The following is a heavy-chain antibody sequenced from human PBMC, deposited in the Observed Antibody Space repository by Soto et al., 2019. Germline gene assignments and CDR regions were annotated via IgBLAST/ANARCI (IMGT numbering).Heavy chain of an antibody. Sequence: GGSLRLSCAASGFTFSSYDMHWVRQATGKGLEWVSAIGTAGDTYYPGSVKGRFTISRENAKNSLYLQMNSLRAGDTAVYYCARAVLEGKVYHYYYYMDVWGKGTTVTVSS. CDR1: GFTFSSYD. CDR3: ARAVLEGKVYHYYYYMDV. J-gene: IGHJ6*03. D-gene: IGHD1-1*01. CDR2: IGTAGDT. V-gene: IGHV3-13*01.